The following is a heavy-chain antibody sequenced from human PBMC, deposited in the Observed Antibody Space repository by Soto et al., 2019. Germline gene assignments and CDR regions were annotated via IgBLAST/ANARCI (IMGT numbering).Heavy chain of an antibody. Sequence: PGGSLRLSCAASGFTFSSYGMHWVRQAPGKGLEWVAVISYDGSNKYYADSVKGRFTISRDNSENTLYLQMTSLRAEDTAVYYSAKDVDYWGQGILVTVSS. CDR1: GFTFSSYG. CDR3: AKDVDY. CDR2: ISYDGSNK. J-gene: IGHJ4*02. V-gene: IGHV3-30*18.